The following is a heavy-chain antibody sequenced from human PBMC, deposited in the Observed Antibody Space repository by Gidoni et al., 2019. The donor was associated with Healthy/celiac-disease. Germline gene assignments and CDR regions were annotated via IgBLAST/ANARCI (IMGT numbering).Heavy chain of an antibody. V-gene: IGHV3-33*01. Sequence: QVQLVESGGGVVQPGRSLRLSWAASGFPFSSYGMHWVRQAPGKGLEWVAVIWYDGSNKYYADSVKGRFTISRDNSKNTLYLQMNSLRAEDTAVYYCARDSIAVAGDWGQVTLVTVSS. J-gene: IGHJ4*02. D-gene: IGHD6-19*01. CDR3: ARDSIAVAGD. CDR2: IWYDGSNK. CDR1: GFPFSSYG.